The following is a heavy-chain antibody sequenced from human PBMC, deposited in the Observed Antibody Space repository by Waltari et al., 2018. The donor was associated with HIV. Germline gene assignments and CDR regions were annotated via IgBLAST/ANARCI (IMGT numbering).Heavy chain of an antibody. J-gene: IGHJ3*02. V-gene: IGHV1-18*04. CDR1: GYPFTQYG. Sequence: QVQLVQSGTEVKKPGASVKVSCKASGYPFTQYGISWVRQAPGQGLEWMGWISTYNRNTNYSQKFQGRITLTRDTSTSTVYMELMSLTSDDTAVYYCAREGFCRGGSCYSGAVDIWGQGTLVTVSS. D-gene: IGHD2-15*01. CDR3: AREGFCRGGSCYSGAVDI. CDR2: ISTYNRNT.